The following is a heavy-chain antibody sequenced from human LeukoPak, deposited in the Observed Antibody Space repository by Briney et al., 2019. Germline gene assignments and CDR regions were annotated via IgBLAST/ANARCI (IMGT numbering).Heavy chain of an antibody. J-gene: IGHJ4*02. CDR2: IKQDGSEK. D-gene: IGHD2-15*01. Sequence: PGGSLRLSCAASGFTFSSYWMSWVRQAPGKGLEWVANIKQDGSEKYYVDSVKGRFTISRDNAKNSLYLQMNSLRAEDTAVYYCARQVVAAPLFNFDYWGQGTLVTVSS. V-gene: IGHV3-7*01. CDR3: ARQVVAAPLFNFDY. CDR1: GFTFSSYW.